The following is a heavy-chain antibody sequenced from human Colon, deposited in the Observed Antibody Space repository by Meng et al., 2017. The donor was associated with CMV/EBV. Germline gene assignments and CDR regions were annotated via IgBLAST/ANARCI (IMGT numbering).Heavy chain of an antibody. CDR2: IYHSGTT. Sequence: VQMQESGPGLVKPSGTLSLLCSVSGVSISSDNWWTWVRQPPGKGLEWIGEIYHSGTTNYNPSLKSRVTISVDKSKNQVSLNLSSVTAADTAVYYCARGGAPRRPPGARWGQGTLVTVSS. J-gene: IGHJ4*02. CDR3: ARGGAPRRPPGAR. V-gene: IGHV4-4*02. CDR1: GVSISSDNW. D-gene: IGHD1-26*01.